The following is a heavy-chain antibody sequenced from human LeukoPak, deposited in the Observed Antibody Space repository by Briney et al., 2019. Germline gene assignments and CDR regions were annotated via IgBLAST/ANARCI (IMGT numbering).Heavy chain of an antibody. Sequence: GASVKVSCKASGYTFTGYYLHWVRQAPGHGLEWMGWIDPNSGDTNYAKKFQGRVTMTRETSMTTAYMELSRLRSDDTAVLYCARVLRIELWLRDPKPDYWGQGTLVTVAS. V-gene: IGHV1-2*02. CDR2: IDPNSGDT. D-gene: IGHD5-18*01. CDR3: ARVLRIELWLRDPKPDY. J-gene: IGHJ4*02. CDR1: GYTFTGYY.